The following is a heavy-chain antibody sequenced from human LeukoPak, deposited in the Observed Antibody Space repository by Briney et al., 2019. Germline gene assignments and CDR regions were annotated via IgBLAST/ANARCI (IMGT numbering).Heavy chain of an antibody. CDR3: ARHGRGRITMIVAYYYYYMDV. CDR2: IYYSGST. J-gene: IGHJ6*03. Sequence: PSETLSLTCTVSGGSISSYYWSWIRQPPGKGLEWIGYIYYSGSTNYNPSLKSRVTISVDTSKNQFSLKLSSVTAADTAVYYCARHGRGRITMIVAYYYYYMDVWGKGTTVTVSS. CDR1: GGSISSYY. V-gene: IGHV4-59*08. D-gene: IGHD3-22*01.